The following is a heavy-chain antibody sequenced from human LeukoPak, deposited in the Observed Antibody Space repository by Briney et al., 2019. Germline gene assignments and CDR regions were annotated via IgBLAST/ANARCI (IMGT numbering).Heavy chain of an antibody. CDR1: GFTFSTFA. D-gene: IGHD2-8*02. J-gene: IGHJ4*02. CDR3: AAYRQVLLPFES. CDR2: IFPSGGEI. Sequence: GGSLRLSCAASGFTFSTFAMIWVRQPPGKGLEWVSSIFPSGGEIHYADSVRGRFTISRDNSKSALSLQMNSLRVEDTAIYYCAAYRQVLLPFESWGQGTLVTVSS. V-gene: IGHV3-23*01.